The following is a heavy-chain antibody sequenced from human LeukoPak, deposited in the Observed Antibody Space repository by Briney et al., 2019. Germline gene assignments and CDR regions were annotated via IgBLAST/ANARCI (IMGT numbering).Heavy chain of an antibody. D-gene: IGHD6-25*01. V-gene: IGHV3-7*01. Sequence: GGSLRLSCTASGFTFSSYWMNWVRQAPGKGLEWVANIKQDGSEKYYVDSVKGRFTISRDNAKNSMYLQMNSLRAEDTAVYYCARKSGDGLFAAFDIWGQGTMVTVSS. J-gene: IGHJ3*02. CDR2: IKQDGSEK. CDR3: ARKSGDGLFAAFDI. CDR1: GFTFSSYW.